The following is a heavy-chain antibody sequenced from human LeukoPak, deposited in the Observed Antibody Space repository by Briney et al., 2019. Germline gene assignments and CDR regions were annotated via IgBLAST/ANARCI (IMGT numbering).Heavy chain of an antibody. D-gene: IGHD3-22*01. V-gene: IGHV3-23*01. Sequence: PVGSLRLSCAASGFTFASYSMTWVRQATGNGLDWFSSISGRGGSTYYADSVKGRFTISRDNYKNTLYLQMNSLRAEDTAVYYCARDSGIYDSSGYYGLSYYGMDVWGQGTTVTVSS. CDR3: ARDSGIYDSSGYYGLSYYGMDV. J-gene: IGHJ6*02. CDR1: GFTFASYS. CDR2: ISGRGGST.